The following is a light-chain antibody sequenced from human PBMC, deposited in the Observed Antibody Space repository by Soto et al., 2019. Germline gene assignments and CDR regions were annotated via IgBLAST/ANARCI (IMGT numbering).Light chain of an antibody. V-gene: IGKV1-5*03. CDR1: QSISSW. CDR2: KAS. J-gene: IGKJ2*01. Sequence: DIHMTQSPSTLSASVGDRVTITCRVSQSISSWLAWYQQKPGKPPKLLMYKASSLESGVPSRFSGSGSGTEFSLTISSLQPDDFATYYCQQYNSYPYTFGQGTKLEIK. CDR3: QQYNSYPYT.